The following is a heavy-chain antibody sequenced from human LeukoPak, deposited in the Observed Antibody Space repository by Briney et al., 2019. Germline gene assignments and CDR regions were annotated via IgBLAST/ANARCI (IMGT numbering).Heavy chain of an antibody. CDR3: ARVRDSSSRGIDY. V-gene: IGHV4-61*02. J-gene: IGHJ4*02. Sequence: SETLSLTCTVSGGSISSGSYYWSWIRQPAGKGLEWIGRIYTSGSTNYNPSLKSRVTISVDTSKNQFSLKLSSVTAADTAVYYCARVRDSSSRGIDYWGQGTLVTVSS. D-gene: IGHD6-13*01. CDR1: GGSISSGSYY. CDR2: IYTSGST.